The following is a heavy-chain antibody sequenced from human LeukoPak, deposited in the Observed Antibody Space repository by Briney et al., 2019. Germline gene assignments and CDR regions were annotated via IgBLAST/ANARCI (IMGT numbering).Heavy chain of an antibody. Sequence: GGSLRLSCAASGFTVSSNYMSWVRQAPGKGLEWVSIIYSGGSTYYADSVKGRFTISRDNSKNTVYLQMNSLRAEDTAVYYCASSPVSPSYGMDVWGQGTTVTVSS. V-gene: IGHV3-53*01. CDR1: GFTVSSNY. CDR2: IYSGGST. J-gene: IGHJ6*02. CDR3: ASSPVSPSYGMDV.